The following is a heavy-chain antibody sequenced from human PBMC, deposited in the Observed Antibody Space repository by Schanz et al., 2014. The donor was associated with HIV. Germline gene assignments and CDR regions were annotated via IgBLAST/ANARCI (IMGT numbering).Heavy chain of an antibody. V-gene: IGHV3-7*01. J-gene: IGHJ6*02. D-gene: IGHD3-16*01. Sequence: EVQLVESGGGLVQPGGSLRLSCAASGFTFSRYWMTWVRQAPGKGLEWVANIKEDGSEKYHADSVKGRFIISRDNAKNSLFLQMESLRAEDTAVYYCARDGGEVWGQGTTVTVSS. CDR1: GFTFSRYW. CDR3: ARDGGEV. CDR2: IKEDGSEK.